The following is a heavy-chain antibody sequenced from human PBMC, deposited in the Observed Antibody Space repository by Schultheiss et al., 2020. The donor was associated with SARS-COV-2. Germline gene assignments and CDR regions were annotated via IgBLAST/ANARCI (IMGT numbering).Heavy chain of an antibody. Sequence: GGSLRLSCSASGFTFGDYAMSWFRQAPEKGLEWVSSISTSSTYMYYADSVKGRFTISRDNAKNSLYLQMNSLRDEDTAVYYCAREVVGATSYYYGMDVWGQGTTVTVAS. CDR3: AREVVGATSYYYGMDV. V-gene: IGHV3-21*01. D-gene: IGHD1-26*01. J-gene: IGHJ6*02. CDR2: ISTSSTYM. CDR1: GFTFGDYA.